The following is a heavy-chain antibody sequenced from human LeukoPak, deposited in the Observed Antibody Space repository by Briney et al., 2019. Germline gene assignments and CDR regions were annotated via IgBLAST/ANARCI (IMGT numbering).Heavy chain of an antibody. CDR2: FSYSISYI. J-gene: IGHJ5*02. CDR3: ARGHEGYWFDP. Sequence: GGSLRLSCAASGFTFSSYTMNWVRQAPGKGLEWVSSFSYSISYIYYADSVKGRFTISRDNAKNSLYLQMNSLRAEDTAVYYCARGHEGYWFDPWGQGTLVTVSS. CDR1: GFTFSSYT. V-gene: IGHV3-21*01.